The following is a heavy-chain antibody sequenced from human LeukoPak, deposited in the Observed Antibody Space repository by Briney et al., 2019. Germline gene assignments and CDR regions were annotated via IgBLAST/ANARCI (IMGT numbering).Heavy chain of an antibody. CDR1: GYTFTGYY. V-gene: IGHV1-8*03. D-gene: IGHD3-10*01. Sequence: ASVKVSCKASGYTFTGYYMHWVRQAPGQGLEWMGWMNPNSGNTGYAQKFQGRVTITRNTSISTAYMELSSLRSEDTAVYYCARSRAGGFDYWGQGTLVTVSS. J-gene: IGHJ4*02. CDR2: MNPNSGNT. CDR3: ARSRAGGFDY.